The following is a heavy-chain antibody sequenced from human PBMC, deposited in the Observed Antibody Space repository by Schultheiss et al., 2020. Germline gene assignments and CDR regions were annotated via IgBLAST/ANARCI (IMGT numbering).Heavy chain of an antibody. CDR3: ARSYGDSLFFDY. CDR1: GFTFSSYS. V-gene: IGHV3-23*01. J-gene: IGHJ4*02. Sequence: GGSLRLSCAASGFTFSSYSMNWVRQAPGKGLEWVSAISGSGGSTYYADSVKGRFTISRDNSKNTLYLQMNSLRAEDTAVYYCARSYGDSLFFDYWGQGTLVTVSS. CDR2: ISGSGGST. D-gene: IGHD4-17*01.